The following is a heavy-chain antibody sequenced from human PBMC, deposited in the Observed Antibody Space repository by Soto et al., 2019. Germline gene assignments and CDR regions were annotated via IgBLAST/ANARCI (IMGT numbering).Heavy chain of an antibody. CDR1: GFTFSSYS. CDR2: ISSSSSTI. J-gene: IGHJ3*02. D-gene: IGHD6-19*01. CDR3: AREGSSVRYAFDI. V-gene: IGHV3-48*01. Sequence: PGGSLRLSCAASGFTFSSYSMNWVRQAPGKGLEWVSYISSSSSTIYYADSVKGRFTISRDNAKNSLYLQMNSLRAEDTAVYYCAREGSSVRYAFDIWGQGTMVTVSS.